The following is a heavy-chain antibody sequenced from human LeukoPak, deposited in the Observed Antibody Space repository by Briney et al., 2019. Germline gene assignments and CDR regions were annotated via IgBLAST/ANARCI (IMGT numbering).Heavy chain of an antibody. CDR2: IYYSGST. CDR3: ARSRPGGWELLSAFDI. CDR1: GDSISSSSYY. D-gene: IGHD1-26*01. Sequence: SETLSLTCTVSGDSISSSSYYWGWIRQPPGKGLEWIGSIYYSGSTSYNPSLKSRVTISVDTSKNQFSLKLSSVTAADTAVYYCARSRPGGWELLSAFDIWGQGTMVTVSS. J-gene: IGHJ3*02. V-gene: IGHV4-39*07.